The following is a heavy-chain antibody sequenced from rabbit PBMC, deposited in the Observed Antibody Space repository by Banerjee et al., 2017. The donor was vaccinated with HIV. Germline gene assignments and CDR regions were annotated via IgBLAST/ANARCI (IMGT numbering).Heavy chain of an antibody. CDR3: ARDLGGSSDL. D-gene: IGHD8-1*01. V-gene: IGHV1S45*01. Sequence: QEQLVESGGGLVQPGGSLKLSCKASGFDFSSYGVSWVRQAPVTGLEWIACINAGNDGSTCYASWAKGRFTISKTSSTTVTLQMTSLTAADTATYFCARDLGGSSDLWGQGTLVTVS. J-gene: IGHJ3*01. CDR1: GFDFSSYG. CDR2: INAGNDGST.